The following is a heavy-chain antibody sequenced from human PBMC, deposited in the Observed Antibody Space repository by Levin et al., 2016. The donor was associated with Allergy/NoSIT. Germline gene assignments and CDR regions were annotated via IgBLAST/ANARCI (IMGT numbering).Heavy chain of an antibody. CDR2: IYPGDSDT. CDR3: ARLSCSSTSCYWVGWFDP. J-gene: IGHJ5*02. Sequence: VRQMPGKGLEWMGIIYPGDSDTRYSPSFQGQVTISADKSISTAYLQWSSLKASDTAMYYCARLSCSSTSCYWVGWFDPWGQGTLVTVSS. V-gene: IGHV5-51*01. D-gene: IGHD2-2*01.